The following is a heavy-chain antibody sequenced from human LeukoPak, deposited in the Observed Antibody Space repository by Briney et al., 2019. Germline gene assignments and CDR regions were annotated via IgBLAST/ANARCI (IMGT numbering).Heavy chain of an antibody. CDR3: ARNGGNSDFDY. J-gene: IGHJ4*02. V-gene: IGHV4-4*02. D-gene: IGHD4-23*01. CDR1: GGSISSSSNNC. Sequence: SETLSLTCAVSGGSISSSSNNCWTWVRQPPGKGLEWIGEIYHSGATNYNPSLKSRVTMLLDKSKNQFSLNLNSVAAADTAVYYCARNGGNSDFDYWGQGTLVTVSS. CDR2: IYHSGAT.